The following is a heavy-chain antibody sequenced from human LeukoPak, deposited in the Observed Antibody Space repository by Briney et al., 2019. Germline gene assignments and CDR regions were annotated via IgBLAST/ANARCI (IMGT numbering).Heavy chain of an antibody. J-gene: IGHJ4*02. CDR2: ISYDGSNK. Sequence: PGGSLRLSCAASGFTFSSYSMHWVRQAPGKGLEWVAVISYDGSNKYYADSVKGRFTISRDNSKNTLYLQMNSLRAEDTAVYYCATVGWDWNYRPFDYWGQGTLVTVSS. D-gene: IGHD1-7*01. V-gene: IGHV3-30-3*01. CDR3: ATVGWDWNYRPFDY. CDR1: GFTFSSYS.